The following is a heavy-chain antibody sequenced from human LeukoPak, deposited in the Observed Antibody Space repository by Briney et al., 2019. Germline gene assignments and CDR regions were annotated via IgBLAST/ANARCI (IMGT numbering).Heavy chain of an antibody. J-gene: IGHJ5*02. D-gene: IGHD3-22*01. CDR1: YESISSSSHY. CDR2: IDSGRNI. CDR3: ARTKYYFDSSDYFFFDP. Sequence: SETLSLTCTVSYESISSSSHYWGWIRRPPGKGLEWIGSIDSGRNIHSNPSLDSRDTISVDTSENQFSLKLSSVTAADTAVYYCARTKYYFDSSDYFFFDPWGQGILVTVSS. V-gene: IGHV4-39*01.